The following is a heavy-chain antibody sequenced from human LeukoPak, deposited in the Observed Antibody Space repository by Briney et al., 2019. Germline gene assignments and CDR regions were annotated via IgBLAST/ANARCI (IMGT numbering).Heavy chain of an antibody. CDR2: IYYSGGT. Sequence: PSQTLSLTCTVSAGSISSGDSYWNWIRQPPGKGLEWIGYIYYSGGTYYNPSLTSRVTISVDTSNNQFPLNLSSVTAADTAVYYCARDYGGYGRFDYXGQGTLXXVS. J-gene: IGHJ4*02. V-gene: IGHV4-30-4*08. CDR1: AGSISSGDSY. D-gene: IGHD5-12*01. CDR3: ARDYGGYGRFDY.